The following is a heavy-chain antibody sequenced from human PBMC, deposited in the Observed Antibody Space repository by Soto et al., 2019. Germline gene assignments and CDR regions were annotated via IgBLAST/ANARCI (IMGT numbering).Heavy chain of an antibody. J-gene: IGHJ6*02. V-gene: IGHV1-69*01. CDR2: IIPIFGTA. CDR3: ARAIFGVVIPYYYYYYGMDV. CDR1: GGTFSSYA. Sequence: QVQLVQSGAEVKKPGSSVKVSCKASGGTFSSYAISWVRQAPGQGLEWMGGIIPIFGTADYAQKVQGRVTITADESTGTGYMELSSLRSEDTAVYYCARAIFGVVIPYYYYYYGMDVWGQGTTVTVSS. D-gene: IGHD3-3*01.